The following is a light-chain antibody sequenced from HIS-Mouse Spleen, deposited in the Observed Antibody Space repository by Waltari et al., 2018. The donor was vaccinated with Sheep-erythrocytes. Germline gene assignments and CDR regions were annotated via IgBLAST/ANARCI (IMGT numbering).Light chain of an antibody. J-gene: IGKJ4*01. V-gene: IGKV4-1*01. CDR1: QSVLYSSNNKNY. Sequence: DIVMTQSPDSLAVSLGERATINCKSSQSVLYSSNNKNYLAWYQQKPGQPPKLLIYWASTRESGVPDRFSGSGSGTDFTLTISSLQAEDVAVYYCQQYYSTLTFGGGTKVEFK. CDR3: QQYYSTLT. CDR2: WAS.